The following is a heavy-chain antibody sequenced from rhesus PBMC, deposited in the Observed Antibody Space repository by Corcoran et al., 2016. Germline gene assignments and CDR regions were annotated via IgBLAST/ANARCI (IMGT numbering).Heavy chain of an antibody. Sequence: QVQLQETGRGRAKPSETLSRTCAGSGYSISSGSGWSWIRQPPGKVLEWIGNIGSSTGSTNYNPSLKSRVTISKDTSKNQFSLKLSSVSAADAAVYYCARDLYDYWGQGVLVTVSS. D-gene: IGHD3-16*01. V-gene: IGHV4-127*01. J-gene: IGHJ4*01. CDR2: IGSSTGST. CDR3: ARDLYDY. CDR1: GYSISSGSG.